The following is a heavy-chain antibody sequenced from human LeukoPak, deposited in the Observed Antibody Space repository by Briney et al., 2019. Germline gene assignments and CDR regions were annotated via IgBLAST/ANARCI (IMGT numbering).Heavy chain of an antibody. CDR3: ARHLGFCSSSTCNTWYDP. Sequence: SETLSLTCTVSGGSISSYYWSWIRQPPGKGLEWVGYIYYSGSTNYNPSLKSRVTISVDTSKNQFSLKLSSVTAADTAVYYCARHLGFCSSSTCNTWYDPWGQGTLVTVSS. J-gene: IGHJ5*02. CDR1: GGSISSYY. CDR2: IYYSGST. V-gene: IGHV4-59*08. D-gene: IGHD2-2*01.